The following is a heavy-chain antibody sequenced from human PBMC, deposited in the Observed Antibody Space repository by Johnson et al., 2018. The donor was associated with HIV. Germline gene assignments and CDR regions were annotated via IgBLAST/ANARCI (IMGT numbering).Heavy chain of an antibody. D-gene: IGHD3-10*01. V-gene: IGHV3-11*04. CDR1: GFTFSDYY. Sequence: QVQLVESGGGLVKPGGSLRLSCAASGFTFSDYYMSWIRQAPGKGLEWVSYITSTGITVYYAASVKGRFTISRDNAKNSVYLQMNSLEAEDTAVYYCAREREVRGVDAFDIWGQGTMVTVSS. CDR2: ITSTGITV. CDR3: AREREVRGVDAFDI. J-gene: IGHJ3*02.